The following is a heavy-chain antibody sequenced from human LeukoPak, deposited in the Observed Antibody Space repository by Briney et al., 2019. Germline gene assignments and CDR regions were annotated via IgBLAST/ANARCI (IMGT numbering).Heavy chain of an antibody. Sequence: SETLSLTCAVYGGSFSGYYWSWIRQPPGKGLEWIGEINHSGSTNYNPSLKSRVTISVDTSKNQFSLKLSSVTAADTAVYYCARGLTRGYYDILTGYYIMGSNDAFDIWGQGTMVTVSS. CDR2: INHSGST. D-gene: IGHD3-9*01. CDR1: GGSFSGYY. CDR3: ARGLTRGYYDILTGYYIMGSNDAFDI. J-gene: IGHJ3*02. V-gene: IGHV4-34*01.